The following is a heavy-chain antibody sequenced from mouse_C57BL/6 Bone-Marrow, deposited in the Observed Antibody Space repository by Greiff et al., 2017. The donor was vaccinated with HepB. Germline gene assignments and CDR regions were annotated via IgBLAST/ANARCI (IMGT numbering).Heavy chain of an antibody. V-gene: IGHV1-64*01. J-gene: IGHJ2*01. CDR2: IHPNSGST. D-gene: IGHD2-4*01. Sequence: QVQLKQSGAELVKPGASVKLSCKASGYTFTSYWMHWVNQRPGQGLEWIGMIHPNSGSTNYNEKFKSKATLTVDKSSSTVYMQLSSLTSEDSAVYYCTRRGIYDYALYYWGQGTTLTVSS. CDR3: TRRGIYDYALYY. CDR1: GYTFTSYW.